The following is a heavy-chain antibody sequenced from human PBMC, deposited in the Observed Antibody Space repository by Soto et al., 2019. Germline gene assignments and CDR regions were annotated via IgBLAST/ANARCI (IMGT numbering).Heavy chain of an antibody. V-gene: IGHV1-2*04. CDR2: INPNSGGT. Sequence: ASVTVSCQASGYTFTGYYMHWVRQAPGQGLEWMGWINPNSGGTNYAQKFQGWVTMTRDTSISTAYMELSRLRSDDTAVYYCARDGWFGEADYYYYGMDVWGQGTTVTVSS. D-gene: IGHD3-10*01. CDR3: ARDGWFGEADYYYYGMDV. CDR1: GYTFTGYY. J-gene: IGHJ6*02.